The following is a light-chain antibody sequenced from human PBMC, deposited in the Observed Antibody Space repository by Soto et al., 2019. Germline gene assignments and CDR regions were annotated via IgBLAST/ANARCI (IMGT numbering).Light chain of an antibody. CDR2: DTS. CDR3: QQRRAWPLT. V-gene: IGKV3-11*01. J-gene: IGKJ4*01. Sequence: EIVLTQSPATLSLSPGERATLSCRASQSLGYYLAWFQQKHGQAPRLLIYDTSNRASGIPARFSGSGSGTDFTLTISSLDPEDFAVYYCQQRRAWPLTFGGGTKVEIK. CDR1: QSLGYY.